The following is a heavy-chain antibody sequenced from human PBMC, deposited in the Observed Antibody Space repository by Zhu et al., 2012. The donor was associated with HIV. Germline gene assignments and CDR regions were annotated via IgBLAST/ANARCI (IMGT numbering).Heavy chain of an antibody. CDR2: VYHSGNT. D-gene: IGHD3-22*01. CDR3: ARPRYYDTSGYYHGPFDY. J-gene: IGHJ4*02. V-gene: IGHV4-38-2*02. Sequence: QVQLQESGPGLVKPSETLSLTCIVSGYSITHDYYWGWIRQPPGEGLEWIGSVYHSGNTYYSASLKTRVTISVDTSKNQFSLNLRSVTAADTAVYYCARPRYYDTSGYYHGPFDYWGQGTLVHRLL. CDR1: GYSITHDYY.